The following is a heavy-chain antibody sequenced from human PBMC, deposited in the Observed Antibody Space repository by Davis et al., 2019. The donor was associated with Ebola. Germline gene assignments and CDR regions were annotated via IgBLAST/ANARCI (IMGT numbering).Heavy chain of an antibody. CDR1: GFTFSSYW. CDR3: ARLPIAARPPYYYGMDV. CDR2: INSDGSST. D-gene: IGHD6-6*01. Sequence: PGGSLRLSCAASGFTFSSYWMHWVRQAPGKGLVWVSRINSDGSSTSYADSVKGRFTISRDNAKNTLYLQMNSLRAEDTAVYYCARLPIAARPPYYYGMDVWGQGTTVTVSS. J-gene: IGHJ6*02. V-gene: IGHV3-74*01.